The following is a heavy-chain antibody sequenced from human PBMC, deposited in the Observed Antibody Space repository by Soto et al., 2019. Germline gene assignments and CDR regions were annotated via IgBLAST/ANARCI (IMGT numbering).Heavy chain of an antibody. CDR2: FYLADGT. D-gene: IGHD7-27*01. J-gene: IGHJ3*02. CDR1: GFIVNGKKY. Sequence: DVQVVESGGGLIQPGGSLRLSCAGSGFIVNGKKYITWVRQAPGKGLDWVSGFYLADGTYYADSVKGRFTVSIDSSKNTIYVEMNNLSPEGTAVYYCGTGLQRAHGFAIWGLGTMVTVSS. V-gene: IGHV3-66*02. CDR3: GTGLQRAHGFAI.